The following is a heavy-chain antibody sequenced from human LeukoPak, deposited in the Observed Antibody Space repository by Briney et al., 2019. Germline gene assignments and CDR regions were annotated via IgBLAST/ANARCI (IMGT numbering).Heavy chain of an antibody. J-gene: IGHJ3*02. D-gene: IGHD3-10*01. V-gene: IGHV4-59*01. CDR3: ASSSSGSYYNGFDI. CDR2: IFYSGST. Sequence: SETLSLTCSVSGGSIRNYYWTWIRQPPGKGLEWIGYIFYSGSTNYNPSLKSRVTISLDTSKNHFSLKLNSVTAADAAVYYCASSSSGSYYNGFDIWGQGTMVTVAS. CDR1: GGSIRNYY.